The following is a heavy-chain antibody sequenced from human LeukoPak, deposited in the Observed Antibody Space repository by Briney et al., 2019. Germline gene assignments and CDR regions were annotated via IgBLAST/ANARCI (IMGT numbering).Heavy chain of an antibody. J-gene: IGHJ5*02. CDR3: ARVPPSEDVVVVGILNGWFDP. CDR1: GFTVNNNY. V-gene: IGHV3-53*01. CDR2: IYSGGST. Sequence: GGSLRLSCAASGFTVNNNYMSWVRQAPGKGLEWVSIIYSGGSTYYTDSVKGRFTISRDNSKNTLYLQMNSLRAEDTAVYYCARVPPSEDVVVVGILNGWFDPWGQGTLVTVSS. D-gene: IGHD2-15*01.